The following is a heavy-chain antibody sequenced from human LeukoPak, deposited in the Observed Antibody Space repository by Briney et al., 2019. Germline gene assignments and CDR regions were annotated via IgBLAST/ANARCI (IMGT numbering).Heavy chain of an antibody. CDR3: AKDNYDYGDYDGGDY. CDR2: IRYDGSNK. J-gene: IGHJ4*02. CDR1: GFTFSTYC. Sequence: GRSQRLYCAAYGFTFSTYCIHSVRQAPRKGMEWVAFIRYDGSNKYYADSVKGRFTISRNNSKNTLYLQMNSLRAEDTAVYYCAKDNYDYGDYDGGDYWGQGTLVTVSS. D-gene: IGHD4-17*01. V-gene: IGHV3-30*02.